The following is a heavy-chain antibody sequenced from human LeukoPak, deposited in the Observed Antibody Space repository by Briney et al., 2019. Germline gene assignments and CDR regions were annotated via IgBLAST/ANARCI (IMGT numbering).Heavy chain of an antibody. Sequence: GVSLRLSCAASGFTFSNYWMHWVRQAPGKGPVWVSRIKSDGSSTRLADSVQGRFTISRDNGKNTLYLQMNSLRAEDTAVYYCARGGDSSNWYPGYFDYWGQGALVT. V-gene: IGHV3-74*01. CDR1: GFTFSNYW. D-gene: IGHD6-13*01. CDR3: ARGGDSSNWYPGYFDY. J-gene: IGHJ4*02. CDR2: IKSDGSST.